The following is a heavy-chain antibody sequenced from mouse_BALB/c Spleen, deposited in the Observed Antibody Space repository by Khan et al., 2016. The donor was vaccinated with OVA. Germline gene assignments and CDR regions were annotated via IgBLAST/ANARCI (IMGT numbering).Heavy chain of an antibody. J-gene: IGHJ4*01. V-gene: IGHV9-4*02. CDR1: GYTFTTAG. CDR3: ARGGVAYYRNGGSAMEY. D-gene: IGHD2-5*01. Sequence: QIQLVQSGPELKKPGETVRISCKASGYTFTTAGIQWVQKMPGKGLKWIGWINTHSGVPKYAEDFKGRFAFTLEISVNTAYLQLTNLKTEDTATYCCARGGVAYYRNGGSAMEYWGQGTSVTVSS. CDR2: INTHSGVP.